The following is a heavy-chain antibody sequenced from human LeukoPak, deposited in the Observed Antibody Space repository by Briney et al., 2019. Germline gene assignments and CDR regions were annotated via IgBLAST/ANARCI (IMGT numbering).Heavy chain of an antibody. V-gene: IGHV1-18*01. Sequence: ASVKVSCKASGYTFTSYGISWVRQAPGQGLEWMGWISAYNGNTNYAQKLQGRVTMTTDTSTSTAYMELRSLRSDDTAVYYCARERIVVAAADYFDYWGQATLVTVSS. CDR3: ARERIVVAAADYFDY. CDR2: ISAYNGNT. D-gene: IGHD6-13*01. J-gene: IGHJ4*02. CDR1: GYTFTSYG.